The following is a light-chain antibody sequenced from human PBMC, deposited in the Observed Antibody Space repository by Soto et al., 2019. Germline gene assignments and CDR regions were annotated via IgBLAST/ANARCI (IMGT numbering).Light chain of an antibody. Sequence: EIVLTQSPGTLSLSPGERATLSCRASQSVTSNDLAWYQQKPGQAPSLLIFGPSSRATGIPDKFSGSGSGTDFTLTISRVEPDDFAVYYCQHYGSPSWTFGQGTKVEIK. CDR2: GPS. CDR3: QHYGSPSWT. J-gene: IGKJ1*01. CDR1: QSVTSND. V-gene: IGKV3-20*01.